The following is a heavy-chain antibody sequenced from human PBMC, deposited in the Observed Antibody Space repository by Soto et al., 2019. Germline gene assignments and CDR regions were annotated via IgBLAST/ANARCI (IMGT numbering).Heavy chain of an antibody. CDR3: AKRGRYCSGRNSCYYYFDS. D-gene: IGHD2-15*01. V-gene: IGHV4-34*01. CDR2: INPSGST. CDR1: DGSLSDHF. J-gene: IGHJ4*02. Sequence: QVQLQQWGARLLKPSETLSLTCGVDDGSLSDHFWSWIRQFPGKGLEWIGEINPSGSTSNNPSLKSRVTLSIDTSKNQFSMRLSSVTAADMAAYYGAKRGRYCSGRNSCYYYFDSWVQGTLVTVSA.